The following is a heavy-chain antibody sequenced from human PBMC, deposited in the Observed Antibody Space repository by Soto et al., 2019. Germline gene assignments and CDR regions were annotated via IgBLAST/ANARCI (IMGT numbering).Heavy chain of an antibody. CDR3: ERNTGSYYDHTRYFDY. V-gene: IGHV1-18*01. J-gene: IGHJ4*02. CDR2: INTYNGNT. D-gene: IGHD1-26*01. CDR1: GYTFTTYG. Sequence: GASVKVSCKASGYTFTTYGISWVRQAPGQGLEWMAWINTYNGNTNYAQKVQGRVTVTTDTSTSTAYMELRSLRSDDTAVYYCERNTGSYYDHTRYFDYWAQGTLVTVSS.